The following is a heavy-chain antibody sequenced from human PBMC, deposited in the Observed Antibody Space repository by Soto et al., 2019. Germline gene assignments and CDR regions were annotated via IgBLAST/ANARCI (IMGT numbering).Heavy chain of an antibody. V-gene: IGHV1-3*01. CDR2: INVGNGNT. CDR3: ARAPWDYMDV. J-gene: IGHJ6*03. CDR1: GYAITRYG. D-gene: IGHD7-27*01. Sequence: ASVKVSCKASGYAITRYGVHWVRQAPGQRLEWMGWINVGNGNTKYSEKFQDIVTITRDTSASTAYMELSSLKSEDTAVYYCARAPWDYMDVWGKGTTVTVSS.